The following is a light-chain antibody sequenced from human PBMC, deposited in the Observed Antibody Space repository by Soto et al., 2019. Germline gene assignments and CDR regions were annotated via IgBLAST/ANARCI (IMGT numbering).Light chain of an antibody. J-gene: IGKJ1*01. Sequence: DIQMTQSPSTLPASVGDRVTITCRASQSISNWLAWYQQKPGTAPKVLIYHASNLQSGVPSRFSGSESETDFTLTISSLQPEDFANYSCQQSYSTTWTFGQGTKVDIK. CDR2: HAS. CDR1: QSISNW. CDR3: QQSYSTTWT. V-gene: IGKV1-39*01.